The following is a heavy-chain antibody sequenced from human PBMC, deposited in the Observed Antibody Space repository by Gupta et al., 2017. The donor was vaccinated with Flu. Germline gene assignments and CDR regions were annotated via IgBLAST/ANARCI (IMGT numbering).Heavy chain of an antibody. CDR3: TRDLRGVRFFDY. CDR1: GFTFGDYA. V-gene: IGHV3-49*03. D-gene: IGHD2-21*01. J-gene: IGHJ4*02. CDR2: IRSKAYGGTT. Sequence: EVQLVESGGGLVQPGRSLRLSCTASGFTFGDYAMSWFRQAPGKGLEWVGFIRSKAYGGTTEYAASVKGRFTISRDDSKSIAYLQMNSLKTEDTAVYYCTRDLRGVRFFDYWGQGTLVTVSS.